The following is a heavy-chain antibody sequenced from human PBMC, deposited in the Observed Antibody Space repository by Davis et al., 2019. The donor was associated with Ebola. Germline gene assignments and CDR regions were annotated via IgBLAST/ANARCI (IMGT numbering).Heavy chain of an antibody. CDR3: ARDSDIVVVVENYGMDV. J-gene: IGHJ6*02. Sequence: GGSLRLSCAASGFTFSSYWMSWVRQAPGKGQEWVANIKQDGSEKYYVDSVKGRFTISRDNAKNSLYLQMNSLRAEDTAVYYCARDSDIVVVVENYGMDVWGQGTTVTVSS. V-gene: IGHV3-7*01. CDR2: IKQDGSEK. CDR1: GFTFSSYW. D-gene: IGHD2-15*01.